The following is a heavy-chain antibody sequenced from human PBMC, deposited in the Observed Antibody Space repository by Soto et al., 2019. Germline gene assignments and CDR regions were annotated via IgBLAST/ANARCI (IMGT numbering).Heavy chain of an antibody. CDR1: GFTFSSYG. CDR2: ISYDGSNK. Sequence: GGSLRFSCAASGFTFSSYGMHWVRQAPGKGLEWVAVISYDGSNKYYADSVKGRFTISRDNSKNTLYLQMNSLRAEDTAVYYCAKDRGYFDLAGWFDPWGQGTLVTVSS. V-gene: IGHV3-30*18. D-gene: IGHD3-9*01. J-gene: IGHJ5*02. CDR3: AKDRGYFDLAGWFDP.